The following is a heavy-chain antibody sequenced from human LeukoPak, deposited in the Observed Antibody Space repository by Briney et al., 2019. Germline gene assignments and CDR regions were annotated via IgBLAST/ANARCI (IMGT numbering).Heavy chain of an antibody. Sequence: GGSLRLSCAASAFAFSTYAMSWVRQAPGKGLEWVSVIGRSGGGTYYADSVKGRFTISRDNSKDTLFLQMHSLRPGDTAVYYCVREDTPATANYWGQGTLVTISS. J-gene: IGHJ4*02. CDR2: IGRSGGGT. CDR1: AFAFSTYA. V-gene: IGHV3-23*01. CDR3: VREDTPATANY. D-gene: IGHD2-21*02.